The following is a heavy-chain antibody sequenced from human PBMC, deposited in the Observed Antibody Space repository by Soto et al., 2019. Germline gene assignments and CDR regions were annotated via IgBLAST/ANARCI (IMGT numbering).Heavy chain of an antibody. CDR3: ARGGAARHFDY. J-gene: IGHJ4*02. D-gene: IGHD6-25*01. CDR1: GYTFTNYA. Sequence: ASVKVSCKASGYTFTNYALSWVRQAPGQGLEWIGFISVYNGVTQYAQKFQGRVTVTTDTATSTVYLGLRSLRSDDTAVYFCARGGAARHFDYWGQGTPVTSPQ. CDR2: ISVYNGVT. V-gene: IGHV1-18*01.